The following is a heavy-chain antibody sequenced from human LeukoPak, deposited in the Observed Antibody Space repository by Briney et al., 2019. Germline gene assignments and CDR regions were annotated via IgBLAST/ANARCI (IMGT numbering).Heavy chain of an antibody. Sequence: SETLSLTCTVSGGSISSGDYYWSWIRQPPGTGLEWIGYIYYSGSTYYNPSLKSRVTISVDTSKNQFSLKLSSVTAADTAVYYCARDSSSSGVDYWGQGTLVTVSS. CDR3: ARDSSSSGVDY. D-gene: IGHD6-6*01. CDR1: GGSISSGDYY. CDR2: IYYSGST. V-gene: IGHV4-30-4*01. J-gene: IGHJ4*02.